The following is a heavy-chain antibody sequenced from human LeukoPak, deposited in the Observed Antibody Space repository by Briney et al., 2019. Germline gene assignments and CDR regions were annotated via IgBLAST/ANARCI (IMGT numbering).Heavy chain of an antibody. J-gene: IGHJ4*02. V-gene: IGHV1-18*01. Sequence: ASVNVSCKASGYTFTSYGISWVRQAPGQGLEWMGWISAYNGNTNYAQKLQGRVTMTTDTSTSTAYMELRSLRSDDTAVYYCERGARNLGRGSYGLGYWGQGTLVTVSS. CDR3: ERGARNLGRGSYGLGY. CDR2: ISAYNGNT. D-gene: IGHD1-26*01. CDR1: GYTFTSYG.